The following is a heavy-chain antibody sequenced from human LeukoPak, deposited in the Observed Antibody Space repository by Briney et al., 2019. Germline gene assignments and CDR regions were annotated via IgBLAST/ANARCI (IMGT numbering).Heavy chain of an antibody. CDR1: GYTFTGYY. D-gene: IGHD6-19*01. J-gene: IGHJ6*03. CDR3: ARDLRYSSGWSASGMDV. CDR2: INPNSGGT. V-gene: IGHV1-2*02. Sequence: GASVKVSCKASGYTFTGYYMHWVRQAPGQGLEGMGWINPNSGGTNYAQKLQGRVSMTTDTSTSTAYMDLRSLRSDDTAVYYCARDLRYSSGWSASGMDVWGKGTTVTISS.